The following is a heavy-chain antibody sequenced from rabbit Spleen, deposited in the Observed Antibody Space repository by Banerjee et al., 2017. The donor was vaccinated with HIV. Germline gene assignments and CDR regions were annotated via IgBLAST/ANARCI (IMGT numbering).Heavy chain of an antibody. D-gene: IGHD6-1*01. CDR2: INGGSSGST. J-gene: IGHJ6*01. CDR3: ARTTYGYDDYADLYYAAMDL. Sequence: QEQLVESGGGLVQPEGSLTLTCTASRFSFSSSYYMCWVRQAPGKGLEWIGCINGGSSGSTHYASWAKGRFTISKTSSTTVTLQMTSLTAADTATYFCARTTYGYDDYADLYYAAMDLWGPGTLVTVS. CDR1: RFSFSSSYY. V-gene: IGHV1S45*01.